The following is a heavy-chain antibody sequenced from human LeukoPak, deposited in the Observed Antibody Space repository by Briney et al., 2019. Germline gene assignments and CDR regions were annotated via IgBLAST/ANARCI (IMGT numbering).Heavy chain of an antibody. Sequence: GESLKISCKGSGYSVTSYWIGRVRQLPGQGLEWMGIIYPGDSDTRYSPSFQGQVTISADKSISTAYLQWSSLKVSDAAMYDCARLSGSYYSVDYWGQGPLVTVSS. V-gene: IGHV5-51*01. CDR3: ARLSGSYYSVDY. D-gene: IGHD1-26*01. CDR1: GYSVTSYW. J-gene: IGHJ4*02. CDR2: IYPGDSDT.